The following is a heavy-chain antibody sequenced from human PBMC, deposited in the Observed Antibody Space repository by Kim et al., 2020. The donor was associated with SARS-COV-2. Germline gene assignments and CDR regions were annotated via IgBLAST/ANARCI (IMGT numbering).Heavy chain of an antibody. Sequence: GGSLRLSCAASGFTFSNAWMSWVRQAPGKGLEWVGRIKGKTHGGATDYAAPVKGRFTISRDDSKNTLYLQMNSLKTEDTAVYYCTTGRGGSYYYFDYWGQGTLVTVSS. CDR3: TTGRGGSYYYFDY. D-gene: IGHD1-26*01. CDR2: IKGKTHGGAT. J-gene: IGHJ4*02. CDR1: GFTFSNAW. V-gene: IGHV3-15*01.